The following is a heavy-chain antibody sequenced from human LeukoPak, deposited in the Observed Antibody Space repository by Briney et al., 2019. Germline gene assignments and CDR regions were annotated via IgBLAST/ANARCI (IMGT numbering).Heavy chain of an antibody. Sequence: GGSLRLSCAVSGFSLTTYEMDWIRQAPGKGLEWVAYTDSNSETTHYADSVKGRFIISRDNAKNSLYLQMNSLRAEDTAVYYCARRRGSFGDAFDIWGQGTMVTVSS. CDR3: ARRRGSFGDAFDI. V-gene: IGHV3-48*03. CDR2: TDSNSETT. D-gene: IGHD3-3*01. CDR1: GFSLTTYE. J-gene: IGHJ3*02.